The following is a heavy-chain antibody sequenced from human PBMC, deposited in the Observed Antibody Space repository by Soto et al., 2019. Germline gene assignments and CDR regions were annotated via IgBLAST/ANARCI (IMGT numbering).Heavy chain of an antibody. D-gene: IGHD2-2*01. V-gene: IGHV4-31*03. J-gene: IGHJ4*02. CDR1: GGSISSGGYY. Sequence: QVQLQESGPGLVKPSQTLSLTCTVSGGSISSGGYYWSWIRQHPGKGLEWIGYIYYSGSTYYNPSLKSRVTISVDTSKNQCSLKLSSVTAADTAVYYCARSSTSANYFDYGGQGTLVTVSS. CDR3: ARSSTSANYFDY. CDR2: IYYSGST.